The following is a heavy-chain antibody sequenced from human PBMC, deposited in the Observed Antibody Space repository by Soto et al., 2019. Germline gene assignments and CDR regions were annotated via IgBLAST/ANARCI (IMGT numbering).Heavy chain of an antibody. CDR1: GFTFRNYD. CDR3: ASTDRDFYELDV. V-gene: IGHV3-13*05. D-gene: IGHD5-12*01. CDR2: ISAAGDP. J-gene: IGHJ6*02. Sequence: EVQLVESGGGLVQPGGSLRLSCEASGFTFRNYDMHWVRQGTGKGLEWVSGISAAGDPDYADSVEGRFTISRENAQNSYFLPMNCLRVGDKAVYYCASTDRDFYELDVCGHGTAVIVS.